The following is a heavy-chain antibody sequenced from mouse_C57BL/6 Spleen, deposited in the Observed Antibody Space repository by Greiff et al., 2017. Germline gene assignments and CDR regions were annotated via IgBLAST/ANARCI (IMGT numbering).Heavy chain of an antibody. CDR1: GYTFTSYW. CDR3: ARERGDYDEDAMDY. D-gene: IGHD2-4*01. CDR2: IHPNSGST. Sequence: VKLQQPGAELVKPGASVKLSCKASGYTFTSYWMHWVKQRPGQGLEWIGMIHPNSGSTNYNEKFKSKATLTVDKSSSTAYMQLSSLTSEDSAVYYCARERGDYDEDAMDYWGQGTSVTVSS. V-gene: IGHV1-64*01. J-gene: IGHJ4*01.